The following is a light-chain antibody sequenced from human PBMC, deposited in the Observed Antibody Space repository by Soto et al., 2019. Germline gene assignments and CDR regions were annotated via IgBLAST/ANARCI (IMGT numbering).Light chain of an antibody. CDR1: SSDVGAYDY. Sequence: QSVLTQPASVSGSPGQSITISCTGTSSDVGAYDYVSWYQQHSGKAPKLMIHEVSNRPSGVSNRFSGSKSGNTASLTISGLQAEDEADYYCSSYTNTCTLFVFGTGIKVAVL. CDR3: SSYTNTCTLFV. CDR2: EVS. J-gene: IGLJ1*01. V-gene: IGLV2-14*01.